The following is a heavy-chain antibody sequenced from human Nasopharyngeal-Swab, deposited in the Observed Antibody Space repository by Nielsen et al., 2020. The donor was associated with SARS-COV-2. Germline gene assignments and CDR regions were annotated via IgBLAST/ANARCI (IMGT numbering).Heavy chain of an antibody. J-gene: IGHJ6*02. V-gene: IGHV3-21*01. CDR2: ISSSSSYI. CDR3: ARWSDYYYYYGMDV. Sequence: WIRQPPGKGLEWVSSISSSSSYIYYADSVKGRFTISRDNAKNSLYLQMNSLRAEDTAVYYCARWSDYYYYYGMDVWGQGTTVTVSS.